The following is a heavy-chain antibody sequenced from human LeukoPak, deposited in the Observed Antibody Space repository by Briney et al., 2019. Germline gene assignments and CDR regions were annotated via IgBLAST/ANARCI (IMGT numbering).Heavy chain of an antibody. Sequence: ASVKVSCKASGYTFTSYGISWVPQAPGQGLEWMGWISAYNGNTNYAQKLQGRVTMTTDTSTSTAYMELRSLRSDDTAVYYCARVLDYYGSGSVDYWGQGTLVTVSS. D-gene: IGHD3-10*01. CDR1: GYTFTSYG. V-gene: IGHV1-18*01. J-gene: IGHJ4*02. CDR3: ARVLDYYGSGSVDY. CDR2: ISAYNGNT.